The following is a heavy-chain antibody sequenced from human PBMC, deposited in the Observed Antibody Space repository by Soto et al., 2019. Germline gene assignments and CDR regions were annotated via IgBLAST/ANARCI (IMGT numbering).Heavy chain of an antibody. CDR1: GFTFSTHR. CDR2: IWYDGTNA. V-gene: IGHV3-33*01. CDR3: ARVEAPLIHSDHYYYGMDV. D-gene: IGHD5-18*01. J-gene: IGHJ6*02. Sequence: QVHLVESGGGVVRPGRSLRLACEASGFTFSTHRMHRVRQAPGKGLQRVAVIWYDGTNAYYADSVKGRFTISRDNSKDTLYLEMNNLRTEDTAVYYCARVEAPLIHSDHYYYGMDVWGQGTTVTV.